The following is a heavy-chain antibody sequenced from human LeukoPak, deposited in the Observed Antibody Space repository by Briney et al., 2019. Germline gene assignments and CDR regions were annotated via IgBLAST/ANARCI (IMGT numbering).Heavy chain of an antibody. CDR2: ISAYNGNT. V-gene: IGHV1-18*01. CDR1: GYTFTSSG. J-gene: IGHJ4*02. Sequence: APVRVSCTASGYTFTSSGISWVRQAPGQGLEWMGWISAYNGNTNYAQKLQGRVTMTTDTTTRTAYMELRSLRSDDTAVYYFARGGLTVVVPAYVDYRVQGTQVTDCS. CDR3: ARGGLTVVVPAYVDY. D-gene: IGHD2-2*01.